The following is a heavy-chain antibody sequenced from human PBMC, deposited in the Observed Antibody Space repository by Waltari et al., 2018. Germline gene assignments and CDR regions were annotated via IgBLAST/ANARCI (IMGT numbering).Heavy chain of an antibody. D-gene: IGHD6-19*01. CDR1: GYTFTSYT. CDR2: INAGNGNT. CDR3: ARGRGLGNGWALAY. J-gene: IGHJ4*02. V-gene: IGHV1-3*01. Sequence: QVQLVQSGTEVKKPGASVKVSCKASGYTFTSYTMHWVRQAPGQRLEWMGWINAGNGNTKYSQKFQGRVTITRDTSASTAYMELSSLRSEDTAVYFCARGRGLGNGWALAYWGQGTLVTVSS.